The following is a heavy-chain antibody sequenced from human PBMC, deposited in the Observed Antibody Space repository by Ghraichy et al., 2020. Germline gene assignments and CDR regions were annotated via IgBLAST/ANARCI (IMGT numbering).Heavy chain of an antibody. CDR3: ARDPGLTNGPDV. CDR1: GFTVSSDH. D-gene: IGHD1/OR15-1a*01. CDR2: IYNAAAGGDA. J-gene: IGHJ6*02. V-gene: IGHV3-53*05. Sequence: GESLRLSCAASGFTVSSDHMYWVRQAPGKGLEWVSVIYNAAAGGDAHHADSLKGRFTISRDNSKNTLYLQMNSLTTADTAIYYCARDPGLTNGPDVWGQGTAVIVSS.